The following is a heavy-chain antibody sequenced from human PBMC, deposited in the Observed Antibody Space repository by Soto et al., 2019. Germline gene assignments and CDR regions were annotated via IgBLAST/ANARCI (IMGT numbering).Heavy chain of an antibody. CDR3: ARDSSAGFGELSDY. J-gene: IGHJ4*02. D-gene: IGHD3-10*01. CDR2: ISYDGSNK. V-gene: IGHV3-30-3*01. Sequence: GGSLRLSCAASGFTFSSYAMHWVRQAPGKGLEWVAVISYDGSNKYYADSVKGRFTISRDNSKNTLYLQMNSLRAEDTAVYYCARDSSAGFGELSDYWGQGTLVTVSS. CDR1: GFTFSSYA.